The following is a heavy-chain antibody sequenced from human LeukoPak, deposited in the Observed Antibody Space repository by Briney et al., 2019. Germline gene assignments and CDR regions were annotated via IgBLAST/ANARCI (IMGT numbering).Heavy chain of an antibody. Sequence: GGSLRLSCAASGFXVSNNYISWVRQAPGKGLEWVSVIYSGGSTFYADSVKGRFTISRDNSKNTLYLQMNSLRAEDTAVYYCASDSYSPEYFQHWGQGTLVTVSS. J-gene: IGHJ1*01. D-gene: IGHD2-15*01. V-gene: IGHV3-66*01. CDR3: ASDSYSPEYFQH. CDR1: GFXVSNNY. CDR2: IYSGGST.